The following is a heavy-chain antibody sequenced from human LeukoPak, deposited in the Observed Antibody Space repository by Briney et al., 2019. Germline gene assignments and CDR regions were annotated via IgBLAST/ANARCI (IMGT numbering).Heavy chain of an antibody. CDR2: INGGSTYI. CDR3: ARESGIMVGDYYYYYMDV. V-gene: IGHV3-21*01. D-gene: IGHD1-26*01. J-gene: IGHJ6*03. CDR1: GFAFSTYD. Sequence: GGSLRLSCTASGFAFSTYDMNWVRQAPGKGLEWVSYINGGSTYIYYTDSVKGRFTISRDNAKNSLNLQMESLSAEDTAVYYCARESGIMVGDYYYYYMDVWGIGTTVTVSS.